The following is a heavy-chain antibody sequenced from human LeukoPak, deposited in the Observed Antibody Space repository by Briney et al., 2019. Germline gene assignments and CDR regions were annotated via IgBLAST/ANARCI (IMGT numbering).Heavy chain of an antibody. Sequence: ASVKVSCKASGYTFTSYYMHWVRQAPGQGLEWMGIINPSGGSTSYAQKFQGRVTMTRDTSTSTVYMELSSLRSEDTAVYYCARVAWGYDILTGYYIQDAFDIWGQGTMVTVSS. J-gene: IGHJ3*02. CDR3: ARVAWGYDILTGYYIQDAFDI. V-gene: IGHV1-46*01. D-gene: IGHD3-9*01. CDR1: GYTFTSYY. CDR2: INPSGGST.